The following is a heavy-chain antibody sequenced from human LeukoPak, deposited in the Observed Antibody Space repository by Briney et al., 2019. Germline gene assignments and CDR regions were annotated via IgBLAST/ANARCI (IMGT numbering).Heavy chain of an antibody. D-gene: IGHD6-6*01. J-gene: IGHJ4*02. Sequence: ASVKVSCKASGYTFTSYYMHWVRQAPGQGLEWMGIINPSGGSTSYAQKFQGRVTMTRDTSTSTVYMELSSLRSEDTAVYYCAREGAQLVPTGPFDYWGQGTLVTVFS. CDR3: AREGAQLVPTGPFDY. CDR2: INPSGGST. CDR1: GYTFTSYY. V-gene: IGHV1-46*01.